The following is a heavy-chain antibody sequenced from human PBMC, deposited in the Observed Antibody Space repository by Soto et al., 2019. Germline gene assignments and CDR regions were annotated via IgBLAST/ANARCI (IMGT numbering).Heavy chain of an antibody. CDR2: ISYDGSNK. V-gene: IGHV3-30*03. CDR1: GFTFSSYG. Sequence: PGGSLRLSCAASGFTFSSYGMHGVRQAPGKGLEWVAVISYDGSNKYYADSVKGRFTISRDNSKNTLYLQMNSLRAEDTAVYYCATLQRGWLQLNPSFDYWGQGT. CDR3: ATLQRGWLQLNPSFDY. J-gene: IGHJ4*02. D-gene: IGHD5-12*01.